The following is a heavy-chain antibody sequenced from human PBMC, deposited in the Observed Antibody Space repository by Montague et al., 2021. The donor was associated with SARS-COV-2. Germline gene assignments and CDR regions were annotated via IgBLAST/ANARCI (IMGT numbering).Heavy chain of an antibody. CDR3: GRDAKATVY. CDR2: ISSSGTFI. D-gene: IGHD1-1*01. J-gene: IGHJ4*02. CDR1: GFIFSDYY. Sequence: SLSLSCPASGFIFSDYYMTWVRQAPGKGLEWVSYISSSGTFIYCADSLKGRFTISRDNAKNSLYLQMNSLTAEDTAVYYCGRDAKATVYWGQGTLVTVSS. V-gene: IGHV3-11*01.